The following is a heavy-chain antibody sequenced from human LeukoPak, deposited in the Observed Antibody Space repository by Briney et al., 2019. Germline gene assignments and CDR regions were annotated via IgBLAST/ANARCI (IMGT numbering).Heavy chain of an antibody. CDR1: GGTFSSYA. D-gene: IGHD3-22*01. V-gene: IGHV1-69*13. Sequence: ASVKVSCKASGGTFSSYAISWVRQAPGQGVEWMGGIIPIFGTANYAQKFQGRVTITADESTSTAYMELSSLRSEDTAVYYCARDATPYYYDSSGYSGLNYWGQGTLVTVSS. J-gene: IGHJ4*02. CDR3: ARDATPYYYDSSGYSGLNY. CDR2: IIPIFGTA.